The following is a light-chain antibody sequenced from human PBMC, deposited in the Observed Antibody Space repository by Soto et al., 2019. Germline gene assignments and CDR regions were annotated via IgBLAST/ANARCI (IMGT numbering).Light chain of an antibody. CDR1: QSVSSN. CDR2: GAS. J-gene: IGKJ1*01. V-gene: IGKV3-15*01. Sequence: EIVMTRSPATLSVSPGERATLSCRASQSVSSNLAWYQQKPGQAPRLLIYGASTRATGVPARISGSASGTEFTLTISSLQSEDFAVYSCQQYNTWPPTFGQGTKVDIK. CDR3: QQYNTWPPT.